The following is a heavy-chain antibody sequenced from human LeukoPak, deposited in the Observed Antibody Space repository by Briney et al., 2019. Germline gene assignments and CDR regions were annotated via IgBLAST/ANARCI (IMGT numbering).Heavy chain of an antibody. D-gene: IGHD3-3*01. CDR1: DGSISNYH. Sequence: PSETLSLTCIVSDGSISNYHWSWIRKPAGKGLEWIGRVHFTGSTNYNPSFKSRLTMSVDTSKSQFSLNLKSVTAADTATYYCARERRDFWSGYYDSWGQGILVTVSS. CDR2: VHFTGST. CDR3: ARERRDFWSGYYDS. V-gene: IGHV4-4*07. J-gene: IGHJ4*02.